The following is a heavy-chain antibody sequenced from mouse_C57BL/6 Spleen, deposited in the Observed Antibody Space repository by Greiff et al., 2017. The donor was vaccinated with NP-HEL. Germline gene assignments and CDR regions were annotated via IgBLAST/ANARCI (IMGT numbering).Heavy chain of an antibody. V-gene: IGHV1-19*01. Sequence: DVQLQESGPVLVKPGASVKMSCKASGYTFTDYYMNWVKQSHGKSLEWIGVINPYNGGTSYNQKFKGKATLTVDKSSSTAYMELNSLTSEDSAVYYCARDLYDYAEGKFAYWGQGTLVTVSA. CDR3: ARDLYDYAEGKFAY. CDR2: INPYNGGT. D-gene: IGHD2-4*01. CDR1: GYTFTDYY. J-gene: IGHJ3*01.